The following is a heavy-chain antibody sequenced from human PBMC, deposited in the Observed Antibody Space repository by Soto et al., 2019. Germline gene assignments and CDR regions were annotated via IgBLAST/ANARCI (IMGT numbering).Heavy chain of an antibody. J-gene: IGHJ4*02. CDR3: ARRWLAVTLCDS. CDR2: ISNRSSTI. V-gene: IGHV3-48*02. Sequence: XGSLCLSCAVSGFTISSTNRPRGRQAPGTEREWVTYISNRSSTIYYADSLKGRFTISRDNAKNSLYLRMNSLRDEDTAVYYCARRWLAVTLCDSWGQGTLVTVSS. CDR1: GFTISSTN. D-gene: IGHD6-19*01.